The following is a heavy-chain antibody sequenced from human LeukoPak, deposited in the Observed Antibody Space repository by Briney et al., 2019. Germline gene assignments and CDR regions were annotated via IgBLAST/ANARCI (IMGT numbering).Heavy chain of an antibody. CDR2: ISGSGGST. V-gene: IGHV3-23*01. D-gene: IGHD4-17*01. CDR1: GFTFSSYA. J-gene: IGHJ6*02. CDR3: AKVRSSVKIYYGMDV. Sequence: PGGSLRLSCTASGFTFSSYAMSWVRQAPGKGLEWVSAISGSGGSTYYADSVKGRFTISRDNSKNTLYLQMNSLRAEDTAVYYCAKVRSSVKIYYGMDVWGQGTTVTVSS.